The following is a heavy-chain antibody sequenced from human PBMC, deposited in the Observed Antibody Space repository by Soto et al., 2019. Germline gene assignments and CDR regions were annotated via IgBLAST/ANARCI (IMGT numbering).Heavy chain of an antibody. CDR2: ISYDGSNK. CDR1: GFTFSSYG. Sequence: SLRLSCAASGFTFSSYGMHWVRQAPGKGLEWVAVISYDGSNKYYADSVKGRFTISRDNSKNTLYLQMNSLRAEDTAVYYCAKDRESWNWGAFYYGMDVWGQGTTVTVSS. V-gene: IGHV3-30*18. CDR3: AKDRESWNWGAFYYGMDV. D-gene: IGHD7-27*01. J-gene: IGHJ6*02.